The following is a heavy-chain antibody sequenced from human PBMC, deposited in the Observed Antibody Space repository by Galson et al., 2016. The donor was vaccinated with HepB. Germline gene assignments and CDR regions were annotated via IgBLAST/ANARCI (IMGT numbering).Heavy chain of an antibody. CDR2: TYYRSRWYN. CDR1: GDSVSSNSAA. D-gene: IGHD2-15*01. J-gene: IGHJ2*01. V-gene: IGHV6-1*01. Sequence: CAISGDSVSSNSAAWNWIRQSPSRGLEWLGRTYYRSRWYNDYAISVKSRITINPDTSRNQFSMRLNSVTPEDTAVYFCARDPYCSGGSCYGDYWYFDLWGRGTLVTVSS. CDR3: ARDPYCSGGSCYGDYWYFDL.